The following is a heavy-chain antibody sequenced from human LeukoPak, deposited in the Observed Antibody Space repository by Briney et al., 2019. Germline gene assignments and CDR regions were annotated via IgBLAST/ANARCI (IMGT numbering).Heavy chain of an antibody. Sequence: GGSLRLSCAASRFTFSSYWMSWVRQAPGKGLEWVANIKQDGSEKYYVDSVKGRFTISRDNAKNSLYLQMNSLRAEDTAVYYCARDFSGYYYGSGSFDYWGQGTLVTVSS. J-gene: IGHJ4*02. CDR2: IKQDGSEK. CDR1: RFTFSSYW. D-gene: IGHD3-10*01. V-gene: IGHV3-7*01. CDR3: ARDFSGYYYGSGSFDY.